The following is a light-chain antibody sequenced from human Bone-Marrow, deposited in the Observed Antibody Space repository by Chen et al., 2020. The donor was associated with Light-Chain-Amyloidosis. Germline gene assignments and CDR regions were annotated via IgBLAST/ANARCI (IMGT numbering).Light chain of an antibody. CDR2: DES. V-gene: IGLV3-21*03. Sequence: SFVLTQPPSVSLAPGKTAKITCGGTNLGGKAVHWFQQKPGHAPVLVISDESDRPSGIPERFAGSNSGNTATLTISRVEAGDEAAYYCQVWDNTSDHFVFGTGTTVTVL. CDR1: NLGGKA. J-gene: IGLJ1*01. CDR3: QVWDNTSDHFV.